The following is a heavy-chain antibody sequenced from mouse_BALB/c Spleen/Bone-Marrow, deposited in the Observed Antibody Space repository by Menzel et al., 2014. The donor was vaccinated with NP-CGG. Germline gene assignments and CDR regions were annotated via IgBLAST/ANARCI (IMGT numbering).Heavy chain of an antibody. V-gene: IGHV3-8*02. CDR2: ISYSGST. Sequence: EVMLVESGPSLVKPSQTLSLTCSVTGDSITSGYWNWIRKFPGNKLEYMGYISYSGSTYYNPSLKSRISITRDTSKNQSSLQFISLPPDAPPPFSWGIFQGLSSPMDYWGQGPS. CDR3: GIFQGLSSPMDY. J-gene: IGHJ4*01. CDR1: GDSITSGY.